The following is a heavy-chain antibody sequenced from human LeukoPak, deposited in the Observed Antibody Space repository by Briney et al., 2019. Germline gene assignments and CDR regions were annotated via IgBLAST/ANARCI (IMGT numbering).Heavy chain of an antibody. V-gene: IGHV1-2*02. J-gene: IGHJ5*02. D-gene: IGHD3-3*01. CDR2: INPNSGGT. Sequence: ASVKVSCKASGGTFSSYAISWVRQAPGQGLEWMGWINPNSGGTNYALKFQGRVTMTRDTSISTAYMELSSLRSDDTAVYYCARDGVDFWSGYNWLDPWGQGTLVTVSS. CDR1: GGTFSSYA. CDR3: ARDGVDFWSGYNWLDP.